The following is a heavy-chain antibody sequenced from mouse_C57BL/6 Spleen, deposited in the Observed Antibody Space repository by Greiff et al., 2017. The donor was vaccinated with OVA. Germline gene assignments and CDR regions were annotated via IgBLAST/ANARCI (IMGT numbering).Heavy chain of an antibody. Sequence: VQLQQPGAELVRPGTSVKLSCKASGYTFTSYWMHWVKQRPGQGLEWIGVIDPSDSYTNYKQKFKGKATLTVDTSSSTAYMQLSSLTSEDSAVYYCARMRLGQGPYYYAMDYWGQGTSVTVSS. D-gene: IGHD4-1*01. J-gene: IGHJ4*01. V-gene: IGHV1-59*01. CDR1: GYTFTSYW. CDR2: IDPSDSYT. CDR3: ARMRLGQGPYYYAMDY.